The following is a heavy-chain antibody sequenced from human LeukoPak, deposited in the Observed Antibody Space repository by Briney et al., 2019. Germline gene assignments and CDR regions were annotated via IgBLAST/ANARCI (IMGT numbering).Heavy chain of an antibody. V-gene: IGHV1-69*04. CDR3: ARERIQLWSHFDY. J-gene: IGHJ4*02. D-gene: IGHD5-18*01. CDR1: GGTFSSYA. CDR2: IIPIFGIA. Sequence: ASVKVSCKASGGTFSSYAISWVRQAPGQGLEWMGRIIPIFGIANYAQKFQGRVTIIADKSTSTAYMELSSLRSEDTAVYYCARERIQLWSHFDYWGQGTLVTVSS.